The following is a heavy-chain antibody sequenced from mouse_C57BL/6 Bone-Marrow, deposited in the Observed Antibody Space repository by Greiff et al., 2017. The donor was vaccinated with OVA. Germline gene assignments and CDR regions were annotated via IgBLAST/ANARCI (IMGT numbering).Heavy chain of an antibody. CDR2: ISSGGDYI. J-gene: IGHJ4*01. CDR3: TRDNYYAMDY. CDR1: GFTFSSYA. Sequence: EVKLMESGEGLVKPGGSLKLSCAASGFTFSSYAMSWVRQTPEKRLEWVAYISSGGDYIYYADTVKGRFTISRDNARNTLYLQMSSLKSEDTAKYYCTRDNYYAMDYWGQGTSVTVSS. V-gene: IGHV5-9-1*02.